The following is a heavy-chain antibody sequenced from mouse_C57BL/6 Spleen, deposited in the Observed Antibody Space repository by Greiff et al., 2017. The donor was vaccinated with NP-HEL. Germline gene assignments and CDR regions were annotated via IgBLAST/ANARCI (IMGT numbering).Heavy chain of an antibody. CDR2: IDPETGGT. V-gene: IGHV1-15*01. D-gene: IGHD2-3*01. CDR3: TRFGYDGYMGGYFDY. CDR1: GYTFTDYE. J-gene: IGHJ2*01. Sequence: VQLQQSGAELVRPGASVTLSCKASGYTFTDYEMHWVKQTPVHGLEWIGAIDPETGGTAYNQKFKGKAILTADKSSSTAYMELRSRTSEDSAVYYCTRFGYDGYMGGYFDYWGQGTTLTVSS.